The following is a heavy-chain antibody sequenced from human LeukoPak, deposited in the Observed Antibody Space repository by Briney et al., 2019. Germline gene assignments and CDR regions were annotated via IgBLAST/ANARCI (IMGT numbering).Heavy chain of an antibody. CDR1: GITLSNYG. Sequence: TGGSLRLSCAVSGITLSNYGMSWVRQAPGKGLEWVAGISDSGGRTNYADSVKGRFTISRDNPKNTIYLQMNSLRAEDTAVYYCAGAMAIDYWGQGTLVTVSS. V-gene: IGHV3-23*01. CDR3: AGAMAIDY. J-gene: IGHJ4*02. CDR2: ISDSGGRT. D-gene: IGHD5-18*01.